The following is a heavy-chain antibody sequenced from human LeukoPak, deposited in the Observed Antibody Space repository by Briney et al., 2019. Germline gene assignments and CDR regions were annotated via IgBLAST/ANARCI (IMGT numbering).Heavy chain of an antibody. CDR3: AREHGNYLRH. D-gene: IGHD1-7*01. CDR1: GITFSSYS. CDR2: ISTSGSTL. J-gene: IGHJ4*02. Sequence: GGSLRLSCAASGITFSSYSMNWVRQAPGKGLEWVSYISTSGSTLHYADSVKGRFTVSRDDANNSLYLQMNSLRAEDTAVYYCAREHGNYLRHWGQGTLVTVSS. V-gene: IGHV3-48*01.